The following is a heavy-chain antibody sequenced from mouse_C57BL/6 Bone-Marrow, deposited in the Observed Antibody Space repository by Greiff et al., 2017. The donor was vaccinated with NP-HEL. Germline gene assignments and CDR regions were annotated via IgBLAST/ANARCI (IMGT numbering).Heavy chain of an antibody. CDR1: GYTFTSYG. V-gene: IGHV1-81*01. D-gene: IGHD4-1*01. J-gene: IGHJ3*01. CDR2: IYPRSGNT. Sequence: QVQLQQSGAELARPGASVKLSCKASGYTFTSYGISWVKQRPGQGLEWIGEIYPRSGNTYYNEKFKGKATLTADKSSSTAYMELRSLTSEDSAVYFCATRGLGRGWFAYWGQGTLVTVSA. CDR3: ATRGLGRGWFAY.